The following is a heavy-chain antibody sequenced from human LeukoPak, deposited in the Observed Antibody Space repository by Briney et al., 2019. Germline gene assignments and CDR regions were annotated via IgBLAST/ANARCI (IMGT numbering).Heavy chain of an antibody. CDR1: GGSISSSSYY. J-gene: IGHJ4*02. CDR2: IYYSGST. D-gene: IGHD5-24*01. CDR3: ARAIRDGYNYESYFDY. Sequence: SETLSLTCTVSGGSISSSSYYWGWIRQPPGKGLEWIGSIYYSGSTYYNPSLKSRVTISVDTSKNQFSLKLSSVTAADTAVYYCARAIRDGYNYESYFDYWGQGTLVTVSS. V-gene: IGHV4-39*07.